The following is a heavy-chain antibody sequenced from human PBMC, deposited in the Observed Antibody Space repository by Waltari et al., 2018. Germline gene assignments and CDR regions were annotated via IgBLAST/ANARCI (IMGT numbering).Heavy chain of an antibody. J-gene: IGHJ2*01. D-gene: IGHD4-17*01. Sequence: EVQLVASGGGLVPPGGCLSLSCAASGFTYSMYWMHWVRQATGKGLVWVSRSNSDGSSTSYADSVKGRFTISKDNAKNTVYLQMNSLRAEDTAIYYCARGARRTTVTTGWWYFDLWGRGTLVTVSS. CDR3: ARGARRTTVTTGWWYFDL. CDR2: SNSDGSST. V-gene: IGHV3-74*01. CDR1: GFTYSMYW.